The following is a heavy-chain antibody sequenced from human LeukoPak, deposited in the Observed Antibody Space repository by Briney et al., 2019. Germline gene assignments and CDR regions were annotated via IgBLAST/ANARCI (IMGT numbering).Heavy chain of an antibody. CDR1: GGTFSSYA. V-gene: IGHV1-69*06. CDR3: ARDGWIGGYVSHVC. J-gene: IGHJ4*02. D-gene: IGHD5-12*01. Sequence: GASVKVSCKASGGTFSSYAISWVRQAPGQGLEWMGGIIPIFGTANYAQKFQGRVTITVDKSTSTAYMELSSLRSEDTAVYYCARDGWIGGYVSHVCWGQGTLVTVSS. CDR2: IIPIFGTA.